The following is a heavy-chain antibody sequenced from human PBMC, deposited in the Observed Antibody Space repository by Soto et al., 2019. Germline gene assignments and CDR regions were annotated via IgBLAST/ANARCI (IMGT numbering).Heavy chain of an antibody. CDR1: GFTLSSYA. CDR2: ISGSGGST. V-gene: IGHV3-23*01. J-gene: IGHJ4*01. D-gene: IGHD6-13*01. Sequence: GGSLRLSCAASGFTLSSYAMIWVRQAPGKGLEWVSAISGSGGSTYYADSVKGRFTISRDNSKNTLYLQMNSLRSEDTAVYYCASGLAAGTDYSGQGTLVTVSS. CDR3: ASGLAAGTDY.